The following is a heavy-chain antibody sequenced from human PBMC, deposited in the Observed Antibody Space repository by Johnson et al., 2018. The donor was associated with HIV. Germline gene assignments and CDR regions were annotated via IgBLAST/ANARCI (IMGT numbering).Heavy chain of an antibody. V-gene: IGHV3-30*03. CDR3: ASSNYYDQDAFDI. J-gene: IGHJ3*02. CDR1: GFTFDDYG. D-gene: IGHD3-16*01. Sequence: QVQLVESGGGVVRPGGSLRLSCAASGFTFDDYGMSWVRQAPGKGLEWVAVISHDGSNKYYVDSVKGRFTISRDNSKNTMYLQMNSLRDEDTAVYYCASSNYYDQDAFDIWGQGTMVTVSS. CDR2: ISHDGSNK.